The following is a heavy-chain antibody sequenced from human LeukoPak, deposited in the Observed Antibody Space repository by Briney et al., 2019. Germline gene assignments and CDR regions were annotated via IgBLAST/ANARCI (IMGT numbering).Heavy chain of an antibody. CDR2: INHSGST. CDR3: ARANLYYYYGSGSYYNV. D-gene: IGHD3-10*01. Sequence: ASDNLSLICAVYDGSLSGCYWSWFRYPRGQGLERIGEINHSGSTNYNPSLKSRVTISVDTSKNQFSLKLSSVTAADTAVYYCARANLYYYYGSGSYYNVWGQGTLVTVSS. J-gene: IGHJ4*02. V-gene: IGHV4-34*01. CDR1: DGSLSGCY.